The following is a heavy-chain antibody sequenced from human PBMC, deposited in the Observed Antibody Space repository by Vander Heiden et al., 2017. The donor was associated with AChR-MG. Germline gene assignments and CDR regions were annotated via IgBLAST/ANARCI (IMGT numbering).Heavy chain of an antibody. V-gene: IGHV3-30*18. CDR2: IAHDGRSQ. D-gene: IGHD3-3*01. CDR3: TKDNDFVA. CDR1: GFTCTSSA. J-gene: IGHJ4*02. Sequence: QVHLVESGGGIVQPGTSLRLSCVASGFTCTSSAMHWVRQAPGKGLGWVAVIAHDGRSQRYVDSVRGRFTVTRDDSNSAVYLQMHSLRLEDTGVYYCTKDNDFVAWGQGTLVTVSS.